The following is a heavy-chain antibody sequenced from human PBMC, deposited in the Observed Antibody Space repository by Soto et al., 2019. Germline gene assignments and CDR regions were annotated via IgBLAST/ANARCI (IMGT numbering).Heavy chain of an antibody. V-gene: IGHV3-53*01. D-gene: IGHD3-10*01. J-gene: IGHJ4*02. Sequence: EVQLVESGGGLIQPGGSLRLSCAVSGFTVSNNYMSWVRQAPGKGLEGVSVIYSGGYTAYGDSVKGRFTISRDNSKNTLYLQINGVGAADPAVYCWAPRPGGGGYWGQGTLVTVSS. CDR2: IYSGGYT. CDR1: GFTVSNNY. CDR3: APRPGGGGY.